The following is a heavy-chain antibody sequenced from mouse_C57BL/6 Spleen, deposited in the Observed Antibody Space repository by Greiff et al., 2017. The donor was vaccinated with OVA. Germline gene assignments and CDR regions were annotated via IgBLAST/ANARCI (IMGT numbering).Heavy chain of an antibody. D-gene: IGHD2-3*01. V-gene: IGHV1-61*01. J-gene: IGHJ2*01. CDR3: ARGSDGRY. Sequence: QVQLQQPGAELVRPGSSVKLSCKASGYTFTSYWMDWVKQRPGQGLEWIGNIYPSDSETHYNQKFKDKATLTVDKSSSPAYMQLSSLTAEDSAVYYCARGSDGRYWGQGTTLTVSS. CDR1: GYTFTSYW. CDR2: IYPSDSET.